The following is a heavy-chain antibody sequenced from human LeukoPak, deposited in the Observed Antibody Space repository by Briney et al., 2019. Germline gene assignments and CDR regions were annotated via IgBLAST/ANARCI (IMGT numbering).Heavy chain of an antibody. J-gene: IGHJ4*02. CDR1: RFTFTTYY. CDR2: ISQDGRTK. D-gene: IGHD1-1*01. CDR3: ARENWSNDY. Sequence: PGGSLRLSCADSRFTFTTYYMTWVRQAPGKGLEWLANISQDGRTKYYADSVEGRFAISRDNAINSVFLQMNSVRAEDTAVYYCARENWSNDYWGQGTLVTVSS. V-gene: IGHV3-7*01.